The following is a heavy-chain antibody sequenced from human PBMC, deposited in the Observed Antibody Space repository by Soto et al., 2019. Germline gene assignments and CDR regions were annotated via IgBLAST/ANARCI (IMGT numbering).Heavy chain of an antibody. CDR1: GASSSDYY. J-gene: IGHJ6*02. CDR2: IYFSGAT. CDR3: ARDARIAAAGRDYYYGMDV. D-gene: IGHD6-13*01. Sequence: QVQLQESGPGLVKPSETLSLTCTVSGASSSDYYWSWIRQPPGKGLEWIGYIYFSGATNYNPSLKSRVAISIDTSKNQFSLKLSSVTAADTAVYYCARDARIAAAGRDYYYGMDVWGQGTTVTVSS. V-gene: IGHV4-59*12.